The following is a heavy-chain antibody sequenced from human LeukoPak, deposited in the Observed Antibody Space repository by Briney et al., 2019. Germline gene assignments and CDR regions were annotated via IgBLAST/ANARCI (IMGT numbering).Heavy chain of an antibody. CDR2: ISYDGSNK. J-gene: IGHJ3*02. D-gene: IGHD3-10*02. Sequence: GGSLRLSCAASGFTFSSYAMHWVRQAPGKGLEWVAVISYDGSNKYYADSVKGPFTISRDNCKNTLYLKRNSLRAEDTAVYSCANVYGDPVGVNDFDNWGQGTMVTVSS. V-gene: IGHV3-30*04. CDR1: GFTFSSYA. CDR3: ANVYGDPVGVNDFDN.